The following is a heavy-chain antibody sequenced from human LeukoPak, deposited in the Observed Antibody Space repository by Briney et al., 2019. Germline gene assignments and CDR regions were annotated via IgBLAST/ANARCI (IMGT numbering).Heavy chain of an antibody. D-gene: IGHD2-21*02. CDR1: GFTFSTSW. J-gene: IGHJ5*02. Sequence: GGSLRLSCVGSGFTFSTSWMHWVRQAPGKGPEYVAYINQDGSETNYVDSVKDRFTISRDNTRNSLFLQMYSLRDEDTAIYYCARWAGRCGGDCQSEDPWGLGTLVIVSS. V-gene: IGHV3-7*01. CDR2: INQDGSET. CDR3: ARWAGRCGGDCQSEDP.